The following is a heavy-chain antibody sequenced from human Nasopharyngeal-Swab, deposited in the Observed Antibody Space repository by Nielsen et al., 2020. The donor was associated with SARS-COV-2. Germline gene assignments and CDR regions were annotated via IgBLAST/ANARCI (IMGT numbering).Heavy chain of an antibody. CDR2: ISSSSSYI. CDR1: GFTFSSYS. CDR3: ARDFLVAAGIYAFDI. D-gene: IGHD6-13*01. V-gene: IGHV3-21*01. J-gene: IGHJ3*02. Sequence: GESLKISCAASGFTFSSYSMNWVRQAPGKGLEWVSSISSSSSYIYYADSVKGRFTISRDNAKNSLYLQMNSLGAEDTAVYYCARDFLVAAGIYAFDIWGQGTMVTVSS.